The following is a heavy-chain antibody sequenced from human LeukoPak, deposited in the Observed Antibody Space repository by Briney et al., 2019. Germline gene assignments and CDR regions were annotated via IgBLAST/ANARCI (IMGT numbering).Heavy chain of an antibody. J-gene: IGHJ5*02. CDR2: INYRGST. D-gene: IGHD3-10*01. Sequence: SETLSLTCAVYGGSFSGYYWSWIRQPPGKGLEWIGEINYRGSTNYNPSLKSRVTISVDTSKNQFSLKLSSVTAADTAVYYCARGRPVLLWFGEPSNWFDPWGQGTLVTVSS. CDR1: GGSFSGYY. CDR3: ARGRPVLLWFGEPSNWFDP. V-gene: IGHV4-34*01.